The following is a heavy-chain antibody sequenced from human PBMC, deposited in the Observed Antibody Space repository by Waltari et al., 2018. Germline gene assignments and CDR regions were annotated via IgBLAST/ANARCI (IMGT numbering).Heavy chain of an antibody. Sequence: QLQLQESGPGLVKPSETLSLTCTVPGGSISRSSYYWGWIRQPPGKGLEWIGSIYYSGSTYYNPSLKSRVTISVDTSKNQFSLKLSSVTAADTAVYYCASTVYYDSSGWTYYFDYWGQGTLVTVSS. CDR2: IYYSGST. CDR3: ASTVYYDSSGWTYYFDY. CDR1: GGSISRSSYY. V-gene: IGHV4-39*01. D-gene: IGHD3-22*01. J-gene: IGHJ4*02.